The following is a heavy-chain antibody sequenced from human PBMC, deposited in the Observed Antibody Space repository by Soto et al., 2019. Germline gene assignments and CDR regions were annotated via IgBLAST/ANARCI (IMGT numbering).Heavy chain of an antibody. V-gene: IGHV3-23*01. D-gene: IGHD3-10*02. CDR1: GLTLSTSS. CDR3: ASNMVFGEYGMDV. Sequence: GGSLRLSCAALGLTLSTSSMNWVRQAPGKGLEWVSAISGSAGSIYYADSVKGRFTISRDNSMNTLYLQMNSLRAEDTAVYYCASNMVFGEYGMDVWGQGTTVTVSS. CDR2: ISGSAGSI. J-gene: IGHJ6*02.